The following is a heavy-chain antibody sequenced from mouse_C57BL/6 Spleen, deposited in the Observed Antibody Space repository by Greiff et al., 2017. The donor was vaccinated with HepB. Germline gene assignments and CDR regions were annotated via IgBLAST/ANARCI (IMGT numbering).Heavy chain of an antibody. V-gene: IGHV1-15*01. CDR3: TRTYDGYYVFDY. CDR2: IDPETGGT. Sequence: VQLQQSGAELVRPGASVTLSCKASGYTFTDYEMHWVKQTPVHGLEWIGAIDPETGGTAYNQKFKGKAILTADKSSSTAYMELRSLTSEDSAVYYCTRTYDGYYVFDYWGQGTTLTVSS. D-gene: IGHD2-3*01. CDR1: GYTFTDYE. J-gene: IGHJ2*01.